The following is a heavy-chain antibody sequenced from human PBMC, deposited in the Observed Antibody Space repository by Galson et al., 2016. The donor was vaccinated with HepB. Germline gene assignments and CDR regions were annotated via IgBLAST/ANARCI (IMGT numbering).Heavy chain of an antibody. J-gene: IGHJ6*02. D-gene: IGHD3-10*01. CDR1: GATFNMYG. CDR2: IIPIFGTT. CDR3: TRSQWEGSGTFSYPGDA. V-gene: IGHV1-69*13. Sequence: SVKVSCKAPGATFNMYGIIWVRQAPGQGLEWMGGIIPIFGTTNYAQKFQGRVSITADESTTTAYMELSSLRSDDTAIYYCTRSQWEGSGTFSYPGDAWGQGTTVIVSS.